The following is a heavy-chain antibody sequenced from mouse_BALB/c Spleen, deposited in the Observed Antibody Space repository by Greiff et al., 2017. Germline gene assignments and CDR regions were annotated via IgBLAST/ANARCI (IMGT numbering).Heavy chain of an antibody. CDR3: ARGRDYDGDYAMDY. J-gene: IGHJ4*01. D-gene: IGHD2-4*01. CDR2: INPYNGAT. V-gene: IGHV1-31*01. CDR1: GYSFTGYY. Sequence: EVQLQQSGPELVKPGASVKISCKASGYSFTGYYMHWVKQSHVKSLEWIGRINPYNGATSYNQNFKDKASLTVDKSSSTAYMELHSLTSEDSAVYYCARGRDYDGDYAMDYWGQGTSVTVSS.